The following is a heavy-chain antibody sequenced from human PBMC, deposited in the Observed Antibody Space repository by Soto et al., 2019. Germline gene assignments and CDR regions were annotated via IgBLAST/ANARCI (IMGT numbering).Heavy chain of an antibody. Sequence: SETLSLTCTVSGGSISSYYWSWIRQPPGKGLEWIGYIYYSGSTNYNPSLKSRVTISVDTSKNQFSLKLSSVTAADTAVYYCARGSIRSDFWSGYRNYYYYYGMDVWGQGTTVTV. V-gene: IGHV4-59*01. CDR1: GGSISSYY. D-gene: IGHD3-3*01. CDR3: ARGSIRSDFWSGYRNYYYYYGMDV. J-gene: IGHJ6*02. CDR2: IYYSGST.